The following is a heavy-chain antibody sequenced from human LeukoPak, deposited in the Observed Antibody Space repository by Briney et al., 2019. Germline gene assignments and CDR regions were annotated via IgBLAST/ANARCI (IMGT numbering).Heavy chain of an antibody. Sequence: PGGSLRLSCAASGFTVSSNYISWVRLAPGKGLEWVSLISGTGGSTYYADSVKGRFTISRDNSKNTLYLQTNSLRAEDTAVYYCARDRKGGGYSSGIYYYYYYMDVWGKGTTVTISS. CDR3: ARDRKGGGYSSGIYYYYYYMDV. J-gene: IGHJ6*03. CDR2: ISGTGGST. V-gene: IGHV3-53*01. D-gene: IGHD5-18*01. CDR1: GFTVSSNY.